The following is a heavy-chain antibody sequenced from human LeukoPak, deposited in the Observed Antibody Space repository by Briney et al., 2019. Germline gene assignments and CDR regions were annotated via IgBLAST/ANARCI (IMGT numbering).Heavy chain of an antibody. V-gene: IGHV3-30*18. CDR2: ISYDGSNK. Sequence: PGGSLRLSCAASGFTFSSYAMSWVRQAPGKGLEWVAVISYDGSNKYYADSVKGRFTISRDNSKNTLYLQMNSLRAEDTAVYYWAKDLYYYDSSGYRAPGYWGQGTLVTVSS. CDR1: GFTFSSYA. J-gene: IGHJ4*02. D-gene: IGHD3-22*01. CDR3: AKDLYYYDSSGYRAPGY.